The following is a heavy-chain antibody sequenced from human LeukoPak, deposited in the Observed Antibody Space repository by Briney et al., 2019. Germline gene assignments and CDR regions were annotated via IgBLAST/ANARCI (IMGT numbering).Heavy chain of an antibody. J-gene: IGHJ5*02. Sequence: ASVKVSCKASGYTFTGYYMHWVRQAPGQGLEWMGWISAYNGNTNYAQKLQGRVTMTTDTSTSTAYMELRSLRSDDTAIYYCARATNWFDPWGQGTLVTVSS. CDR3: ARATNWFDP. V-gene: IGHV1-18*04. D-gene: IGHD1-26*01. CDR1: GYTFTGYY. CDR2: ISAYNGNT.